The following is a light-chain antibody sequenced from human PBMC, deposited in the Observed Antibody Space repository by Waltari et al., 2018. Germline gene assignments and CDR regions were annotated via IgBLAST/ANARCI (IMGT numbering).Light chain of an antibody. V-gene: IGKV4-1*01. J-gene: IGKJ2*01. CDR2: WAS. Sequence: DFVMTQSPDSLAVSLVARATINCKSSQSVLYSSNNKNYLAWYQQKPGQPPKLLLYWASTRESGVPDRFSGSGSGTDFTLTISSLQAEDVAVYYCQQYYSTPNTFGQGTKLEIK. CDR3: QQYYSTPNT. CDR1: QSVLYSSNNKNY.